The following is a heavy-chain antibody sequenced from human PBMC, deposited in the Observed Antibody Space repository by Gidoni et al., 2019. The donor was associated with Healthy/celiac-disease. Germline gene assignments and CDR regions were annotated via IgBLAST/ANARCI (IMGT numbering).Heavy chain of an antibody. CDR3: ARAREYDFWSGYLFDY. D-gene: IGHD3-3*01. Sequence: QVQLVQSGAEVKKPGASVKVSCKASGYTFTSYYMHWVRQAPGQGLEWMGIINPSGGSTSYAQKFQGRVTMTRDTSTSTVYMELSSLRSEDTAVYYCARAREYDFWSGYLFDYWGQGTLVTVSS. CDR1: GYTFTSYY. CDR2: INPSGGST. J-gene: IGHJ4*02. V-gene: IGHV1-46*01.